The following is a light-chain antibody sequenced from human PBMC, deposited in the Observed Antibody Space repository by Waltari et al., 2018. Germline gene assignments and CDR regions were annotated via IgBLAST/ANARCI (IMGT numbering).Light chain of an antibody. V-gene: IGKV1-33*01. Sequence: DIQMTQSPSYLSASVGSRVPIPCQASQDITNYLNRYQQKPGNSPQLLISDASNLEIGVPSRFSGRQSGTHFTFTISSLQPEDIATYYCQQYDILPLTFGGGTKVEIK. J-gene: IGKJ4*01. CDR1: QDITNY. CDR2: DAS. CDR3: QQYDILPLT.